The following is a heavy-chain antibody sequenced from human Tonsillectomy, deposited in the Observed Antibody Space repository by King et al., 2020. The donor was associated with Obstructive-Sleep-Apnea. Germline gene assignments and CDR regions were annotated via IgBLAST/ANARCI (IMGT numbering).Heavy chain of an antibody. CDR2: IIPIFGTA. D-gene: IGHD3-22*01. CDR1: GGTFSSYA. Sequence: QLVQSGAEVKKPGSSVKVSCKASGGTFSSYAISWVRQAPGQGLEWMGGIIPIFGTANYAQKFQGRVTITADESTSTAYMELSSLRSEDTAVYYCARAWGDYYDSSGYYYYFDYWGQGTLVTVSS. V-gene: IGHV1-69*01. J-gene: IGHJ4*02. CDR3: ARAWGDYYDSSGYYYYFDY.